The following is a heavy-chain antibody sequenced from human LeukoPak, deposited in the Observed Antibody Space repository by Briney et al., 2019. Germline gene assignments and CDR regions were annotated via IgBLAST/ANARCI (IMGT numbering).Heavy chain of an antibody. CDR1: GYSISSGYY. J-gene: IGHJ5*02. CDR2: IYHSGST. V-gene: IGHV4-38-2*01. Sequence: PSETLSLTCAVSGYSISSGYYWGWIRQPPGRGLEWIGSIYHSGSTYYNASLKSRVTISVDTSKNQFSLKLSSVTAADTAVYYCARGGIAGDNWFDPWGQGTLVTVSS. CDR3: ARGGIAGDNWFDP. D-gene: IGHD6-13*01.